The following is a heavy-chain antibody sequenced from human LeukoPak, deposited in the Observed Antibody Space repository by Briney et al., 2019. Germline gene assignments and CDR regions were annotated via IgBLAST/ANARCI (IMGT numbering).Heavy chain of an antibody. CDR3: ANHLQAYYDFWSGYYTTMAAFDI. CDR1: GFTFSSYA. Sequence: GGSLRLSCAASGFTFSSYAMSWVRQAPGKGLEWDSAISGSGGSTYYADSVKGRFTISRDNSKNTLYLQMNSLRAEDTAVYYCANHLQAYYDFWSGYYTTMAAFDIWGQGTMVTVSS. V-gene: IGHV3-23*01. CDR2: ISGSGGST. J-gene: IGHJ3*02. D-gene: IGHD3-3*01.